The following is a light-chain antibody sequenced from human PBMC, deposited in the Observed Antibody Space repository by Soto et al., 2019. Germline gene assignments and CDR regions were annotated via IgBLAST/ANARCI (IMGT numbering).Light chain of an antibody. V-gene: IGLV2-11*01. CDR2: DVD. CDR1: SSDIGGYNY. CDR3: CSNAGRPDV. J-gene: IGLJ1*01. Sequence: QSVLTQPPSVSGSPGQSVAISCTGTSSDIGGYNYVSWYQQHPGKAPKVMIYDVDKRPSGVPDRFSGSKSGNTASLTISDLQTEDEADYYCCSNAGRPDVFGTGTKVTVL.